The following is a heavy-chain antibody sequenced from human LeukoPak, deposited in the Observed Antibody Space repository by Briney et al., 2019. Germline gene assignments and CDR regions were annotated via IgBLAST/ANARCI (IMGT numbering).Heavy chain of an antibody. CDR3: ARGRLVYSNPYYYYYMDV. CDR1: GGSISSGSYY. V-gene: IGHV4-61*02. J-gene: IGHJ6*03. Sequence: SETLSLTCTVSGGSISSGSYYWSWIRQPAGKGLEWIGRIYTSGSTNYNPSLKSRVTISVDTSKNQFSLKLSSVTAADTAVYYCARGRLVYSNPYYYYYMDVWGKGTTVTVSS. D-gene: IGHD4-11*01. CDR2: IYTSGST.